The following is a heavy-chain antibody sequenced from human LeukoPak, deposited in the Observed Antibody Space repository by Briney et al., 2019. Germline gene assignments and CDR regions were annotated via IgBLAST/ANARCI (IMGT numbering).Heavy chain of an antibody. CDR2: IYHSGST. CDR1: GGSLSSSNW. J-gene: IGHJ4*02. Sequence: PSETLSLTCAVSGGSLSSSNWWSWVRQPPGKGLEWIGEIYHSGSTNYNPSLKSRVTISVDKSKNQFSLKLSSVTAADTAVYYCARDSVGWFGRRERAFDYWGQGNLVTVSS. CDR3: ARDSVGWFGRRERAFDY. V-gene: IGHV4-4*02. D-gene: IGHD3-10*01.